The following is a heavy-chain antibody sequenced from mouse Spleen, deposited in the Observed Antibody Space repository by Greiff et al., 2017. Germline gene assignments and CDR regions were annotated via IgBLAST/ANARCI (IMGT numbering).Heavy chain of an antibody. Sequence: VQLQQSGAELARPGASVKLSCKASGYTFTSYGISWVKQRTGQGLEWIGEIYPRSGNTYYNEKFKGKATLTADKSSSTAYMELRSLTSEDSAVYFCARNYYDGSYFDYWGQGTTLTVSS. CDR1: GYTFTSYG. CDR2: IYPRSGNT. J-gene: IGHJ2*01. D-gene: IGHD1-1*01. CDR3: ARNYYDGSYFDY. V-gene: IGHV1-81*01.